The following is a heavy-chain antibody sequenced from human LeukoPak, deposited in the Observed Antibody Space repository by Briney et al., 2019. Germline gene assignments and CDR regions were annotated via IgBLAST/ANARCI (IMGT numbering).Heavy chain of an antibody. CDR3: ARHYYDSNGSFDY. CDR1: GGSISSYY. CDR2: IYYTGST. D-gene: IGHD3-22*01. V-gene: IGHV4-59*08. Sequence: PSETLSLTCTVSGGSISSYYWSWIRQPPGKGLEWIGYIYYTGSTNYNPSLKSRVTISVDTSKNHFSLKLSSVTAADMAVYYCARHYYDSNGSFDYWGQGTLVTVSS. J-gene: IGHJ4*02.